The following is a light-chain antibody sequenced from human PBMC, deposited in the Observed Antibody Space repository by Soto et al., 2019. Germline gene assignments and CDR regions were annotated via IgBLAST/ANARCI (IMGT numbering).Light chain of an antibody. CDR1: QSVTS. CDR3: QQYNDWPPLWT. J-gene: IGKJ1*01. V-gene: IGKV3-15*01. Sequence: EIVMTQSPGTLSVSPGDTATLSCRASQSVTSLAWYQQKPGQAPRLLIYGASSRATGFPARFSGSGSGTEFTLTISRLQSEDFAVYFCQQYNDWPPLWTFGQGTKVHIK. CDR2: GAS.